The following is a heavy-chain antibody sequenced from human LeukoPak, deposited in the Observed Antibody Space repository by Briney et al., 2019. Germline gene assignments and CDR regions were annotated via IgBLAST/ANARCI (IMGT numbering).Heavy chain of an antibody. CDR1: GFTFGDYA. J-gene: IGHJ4*02. CDR2: IRSKAYGGTT. D-gene: IGHD2-21*02. V-gene: IGHV3-49*04. CDR3: SRESAEATAKFDY. Sequence: PGGSLRLSCTASGFTFGDYAMDWVRQVPGKGLEWVGFIRSKAYGGTTEYAASVKGRFTILRDDSKSIAYLEMNSLKTEDTAVYYCSRESAEATAKFDYWGQGTPVTLSS.